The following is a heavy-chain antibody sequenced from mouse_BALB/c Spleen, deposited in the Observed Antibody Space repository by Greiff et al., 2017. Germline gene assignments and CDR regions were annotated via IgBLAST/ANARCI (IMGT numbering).Heavy chain of an antibody. J-gene: IGHJ3*01. CDR1: GFTFSSYA. D-gene: IGHD1-1*01. CDR3: ARERGITRAWFAY. CDR2: ISSGGST. Sequence: EVQLVESGGGLVKPGGSLKLSCAASGFTFSSYAMSWVRQTPEKRLEWVASISSGGSTYYPDSVKGRFTISRDNARNILYLQMSSLRSEDTAMYYCARERGITRAWFAYWGQGTLVTVSA. V-gene: IGHV5-6-5*01.